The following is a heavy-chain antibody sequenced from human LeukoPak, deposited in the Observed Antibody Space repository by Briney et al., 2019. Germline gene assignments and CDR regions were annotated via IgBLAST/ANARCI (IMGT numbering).Heavy chain of an antibody. D-gene: IGHD2-15*01. V-gene: IGHV1-18*01. CDR3: ARVGRYCSGGSCYFDY. CDR2: ISAYNGNT. CDR1: GCTFPNYG. Sequence: ASVNVSFQASGCTFPNYGISWVRQPPGQGLEWMGWISAYNGNTNYAKKIQGRVTMTTDTSTRTAYMELRSLRSDDTAVYYCARVGRYCSGGSCYFDYWGQGTLVTVSS. J-gene: IGHJ4*02.